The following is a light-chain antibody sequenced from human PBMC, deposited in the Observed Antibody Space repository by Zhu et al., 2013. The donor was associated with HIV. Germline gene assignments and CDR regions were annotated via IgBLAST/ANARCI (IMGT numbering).Light chain of an antibody. J-gene: IGKJ5*01. CDR3: QQYDDLRIT. CDR1: QNVGRN. V-gene: IGKV3-15*01. CDR2: GAS. Sequence: IMMSQSPATVSVSPGERVTLSCRASQNVGRNVAWYQQQFGQPPRLLIYGASTRETGVPARFSGSGSGTDFTLIISSLQSEDGATYYCQQYDDLRITFGQGTRLDIK.